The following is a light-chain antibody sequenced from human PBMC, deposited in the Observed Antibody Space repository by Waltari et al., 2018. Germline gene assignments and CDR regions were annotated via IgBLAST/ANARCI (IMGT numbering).Light chain of an antibody. CDR1: RSDIGAYKY. Sequence: QSALTPPRSVSGSPGQSVTISCTGSRSDIGAYKYVSLYQQPPGKAPRLTIYHVNKRPSGVTDRFLGSKSGNEASLTISGLQADDEADYSCCSYAANYTPNWVFGGGTKLTVL. V-gene: IGLV2-11*01. CDR2: HVN. CDR3: CSYAANYTPNWV. J-gene: IGLJ3*02.